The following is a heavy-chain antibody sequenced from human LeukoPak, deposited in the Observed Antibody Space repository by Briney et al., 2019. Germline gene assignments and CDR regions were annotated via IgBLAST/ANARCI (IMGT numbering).Heavy chain of an antibody. CDR2: INPNSGGT. J-gene: IGHJ3*02. V-gene: IGHV1-2*06. D-gene: IGHD3-22*01. CDR1: GYTFTGYY. Sequence: ASVKVSCKASGYTFTGYYMHWVRQAPGQGLEWMGRINPNSGGTNYAQKFQGRVTMTRDTSISTAYMELSRLRSDDTAVYYCARDLRYYDSSGDYYKAFDIWGQGTMVTVSS. CDR3: ARDLRYYDSSGDYYKAFDI.